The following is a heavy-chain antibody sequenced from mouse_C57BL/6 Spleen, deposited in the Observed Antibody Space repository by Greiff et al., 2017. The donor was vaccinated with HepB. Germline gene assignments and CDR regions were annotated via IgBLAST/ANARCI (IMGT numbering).Heavy chain of an antibody. V-gene: IGHV5-6*01. Sequence: EVHLVESGGDLVKPGGSLKLSCAASGFTFSSYGMSWVRQTPDKRLEWVATISSGGSYTDYPDSVKGRFTISRDNAKNTLYLQMSSLKSENTAMYYCARQYYDSSYDYAMDYWGQGTSVTVSS. CDR1: GFTFSSYG. CDR2: ISSGGSYT. J-gene: IGHJ4*01. CDR3: ARQYYDSSYDYAMDY. D-gene: IGHD1-1*01.